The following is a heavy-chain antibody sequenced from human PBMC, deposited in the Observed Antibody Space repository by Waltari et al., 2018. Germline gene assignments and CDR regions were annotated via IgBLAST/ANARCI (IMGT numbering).Heavy chain of an antibody. V-gene: IGHV3-74*01. J-gene: IGHJ1*01. CDR1: GFPFSRYW. D-gene: IGHD6-13*01. Sequence: EVQLVESGGGLVQPGGSLRLSCAASGFPFSRYWMHWVRQAPGKGLVWVSDINTDGSTTNYADSVKGRFTISRDNAKNTLYLQMDSLRAEETAVYYCVIGAQHVSNWYASEYFQHWGQGTLVTVSS. CDR3: VIGAQHVSNWYASEYFQH. CDR2: INTDGSTT.